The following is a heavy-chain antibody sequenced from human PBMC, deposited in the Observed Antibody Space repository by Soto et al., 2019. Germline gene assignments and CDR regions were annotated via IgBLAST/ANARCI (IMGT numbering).Heavy chain of an antibody. CDR2: IKQDGSEK. D-gene: IGHD3-9*01. CDR1: GFTFSSYW. J-gene: IGHJ4*02. V-gene: IGHV3-7*01. CDR3: AKEDRYFDTFYYFDY. Sequence: GGSLRLSCAASGFTFSSYWMSWVRQAPGKGLEWVANIKQDGSEKYYVDSVKGRFTISRDNAKNSLYLQMNSLRAEDTAVYYCAKEDRYFDTFYYFDYWGQGTLVTVSS.